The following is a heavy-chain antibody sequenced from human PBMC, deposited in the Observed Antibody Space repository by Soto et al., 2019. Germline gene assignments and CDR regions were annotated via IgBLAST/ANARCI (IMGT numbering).Heavy chain of an antibody. CDR3: ARVSGSYYYGMDV. CDR1: GGSISSGGYS. J-gene: IGHJ6*01. CDR2: IFHSGST. V-gene: IGHV4-30-2*01. D-gene: IGHD1-26*01. Sequence: PSETLSLTCAVSGGSISSGGYSWSWLRQPPGKGLEWIGYIFHSGSTYYNPSLKSRVTISVDKSKNQFSLKLSSVTAADTAVYYCARVSGSYYYGMDVWGQGTTVTVSS.